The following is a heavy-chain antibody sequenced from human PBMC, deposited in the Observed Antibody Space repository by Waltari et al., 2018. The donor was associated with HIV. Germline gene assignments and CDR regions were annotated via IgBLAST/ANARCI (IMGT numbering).Heavy chain of an antibody. Sequence: QVQLQDSRPGLVKPPETLSLTCGVSCYSISSGYYWGWIRQTPGKGLEWIGTIFHTGSTFSNLSLKRRISMSLDTSKHQFSLSLNSLPAAATAVYYCARERGHCIGAACYGWFDPWGQGTLVTVSS. CDR3: ARERGHCIGAACYGWFDP. J-gene: IGHJ5*02. CDR1: CYSISSGYY. V-gene: IGHV4-38-2*02. CDR2: IFHTGST. D-gene: IGHD2-15*01.